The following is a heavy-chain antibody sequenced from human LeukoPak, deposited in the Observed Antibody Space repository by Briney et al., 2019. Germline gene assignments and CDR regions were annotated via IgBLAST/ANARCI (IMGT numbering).Heavy chain of an antibody. D-gene: IGHD3-9*01. CDR1: GGTFSSYA. CDR3: ARYPYDILTGYPNYYGMDV. CDR2: IIPIFGTA. J-gene: IGHJ6*02. Sequence: APVKVSCKASGGTFSSYAISWVRQAPGQGLEWMGGIIPIFGTANYAQEFQGRVTITADESTSTAYMELSSLRSEDTAVYYCARYPYDILTGYPNYYGMDVWGQGTTVTVSS. V-gene: IGHV1-69*13.